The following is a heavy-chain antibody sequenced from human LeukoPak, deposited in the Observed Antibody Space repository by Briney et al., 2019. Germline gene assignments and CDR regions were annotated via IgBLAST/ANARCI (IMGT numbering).Heavy chain of an antibody. Sequence: GGSLRLSCAASGFTFSSYGMHWVRQAPGKGLEWVAFIRYDGSNKYYADSVKGRFTISRDNSKNTLYLQMNSLRAEDTAVYYCATRAIAVANARGQGTLVTVSS. CDR1: GFTFSSYG. D-gene: IGHD6-19*01. CDR3: ATRAIAVANA. CDR2: IRYDGSNK. J-gene: IGHJ4*02. V-gene: IGHV3-30*02.